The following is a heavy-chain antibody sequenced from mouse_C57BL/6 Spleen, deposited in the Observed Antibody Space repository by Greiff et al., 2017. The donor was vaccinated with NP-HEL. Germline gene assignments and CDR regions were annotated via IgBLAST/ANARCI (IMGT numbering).Heavy chain of an antibody. J-gene: IGHJ3*01. CDR3: ARDYGSSAWFAY. D-gene: IGHD1-1*01. V-gene: IGHV1-69*01. CDR2: IDPSDSYT. CDR1: GYTFTSYW. Sequence: QVQLQQPGAELVMPGASVKLSCKASGYTFTSYWMHWVKQRPGQGLEWIGEIDPSDSYTNYNQKVKGKSTVTVDKSSSTAYMQLSSLTAEDSAVYYCARDYGSSAWFAYWGQGTLVTVSA.